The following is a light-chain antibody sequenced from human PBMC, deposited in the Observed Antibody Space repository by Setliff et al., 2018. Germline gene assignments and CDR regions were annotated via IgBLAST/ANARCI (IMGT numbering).Light chain of an antibody. CDR2: DVA. Sequence: QSVLTQPRSVSGSPGQSVTISCTGTSSDVGGYNYVSWYQQHPGKAPKLMIYDVAKRPSGVPHRFSGSKSGNTASLTISGLQAEDEADYYCCSHAGSYTYVFGTGTKVTVL. V-gene: IGLV2-11*01. CDR3: CSHAGSYTYV. CDR1: SSDVGGYNY. J-gene: IGLJ1*01.